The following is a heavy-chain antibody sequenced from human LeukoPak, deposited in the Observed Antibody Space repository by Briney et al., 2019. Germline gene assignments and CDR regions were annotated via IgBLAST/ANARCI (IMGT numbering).Heavy chain of an antibody. D-gene: IGHD1-26*01. Sequence: PSETLSLTCTVSGGSVSSSFYYWGWIRQPPGKGLEWIGSMYFSGSTHYNPSLKSRVTISVDTSKNQFSLKLTSVTAADTAVYYCANAVSYSVDYWGQGTLVIVSS. CDR3: ANAVSYSVDY. CDR2: MYFSGST. V-gene: IGHV4-39*01. CDR1: GGSVSSSFYY. J-gene: IGHJ4*02.